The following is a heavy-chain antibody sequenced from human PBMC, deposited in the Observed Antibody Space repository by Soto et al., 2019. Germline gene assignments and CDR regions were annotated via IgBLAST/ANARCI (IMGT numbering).Heavy chain of an antibody. CDR3: ARGIWEKYGDYYYYGMDV. J-gene: IGHJ6*02. Sequence: QLQLVQSGAEVKKPGASVKVSCKASGYTFNNYGISWVRQAPGQGLEWMGWISAYNGKTKFAQRFQGRVTMSTDTSTSMAYMELRSLRSDDTAVYYCARGIWEKYGDYYYYGMDVWGQGTTVTVPS. D-gene: IGHD2-2*01. CDR1: GYTFNNYG. V-gene: IGHV1-18*01. CDR2: ISAYNGKT.